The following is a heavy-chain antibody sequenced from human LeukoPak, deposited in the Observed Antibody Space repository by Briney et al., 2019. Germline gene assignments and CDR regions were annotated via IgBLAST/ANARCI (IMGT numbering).Heavy chain of an antibody. CDR2: ISSSGSTI. CDR3: ARRMGDIVVVPAAMRTPLDY. CDR1: GFTFSDYE. D-gene: IGHD2-2*01. V-gene: IGHV3-48*03. J-gene: IGHJ4*02. Sequence: GGSLRLSCVASGFTFSDYEMHWIRQAPGKGLEGVSYISSSGSTIYYADSVKGRFTISRDNAKNSLYLQMNSLRAEDTAVYYCARRMGDIVVVPAAMRTPLDYWGQGTLVTVSS.